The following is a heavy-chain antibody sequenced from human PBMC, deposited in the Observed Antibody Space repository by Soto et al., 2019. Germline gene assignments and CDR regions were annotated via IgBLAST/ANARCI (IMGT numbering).Heavy chain of an antibody. CDR1: GYTFTSFG. J-gene: IGHJ4*02. V-gene: IGHV1-18*01. Sequence: ASVKVSCKASGYTFTSFGISWVRQAPGQRLEWMGWISAYNGNTNYAQKLQGRVTMTTDTSTSTAYMELRSLRSDDTAVYYCARDDYEILTGYLAVAGSDYWGQGTLVTVSS. CDR2: ISAYNGNT. D-gene: IGHD3-9*01. CDR3: ARDDYEILTGYLAVAGSDY.